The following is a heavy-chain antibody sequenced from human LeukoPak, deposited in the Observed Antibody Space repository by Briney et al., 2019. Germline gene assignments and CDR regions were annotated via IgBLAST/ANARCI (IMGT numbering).Heavy chain of an antibody. CDR3: ARDRGRRYSSGWYEVFDY. CDR1: GGSISSSSNY. CDR2: IYSSGST. Sequence: SETLSLTCTVSGGSISSSSNYWGWIRQPPGKGLEWIGSIYSSGSTYYNPSLKSRVTISVDTSKNQFSLKLSSVTAADTAVYYCARDRGRRYSSGWYEVFDYWGQGTLVTVSS. V-gene: IGHV4-39*07. D-gene: IGHD6-19*01. J-gene: IGHJ4*02.